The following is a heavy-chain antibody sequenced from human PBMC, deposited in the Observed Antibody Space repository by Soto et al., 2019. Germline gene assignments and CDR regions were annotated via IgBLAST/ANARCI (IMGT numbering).Heavy chain of an antibody. CDR1: GFTFEAYS. Sequence: PGGSLRLSCAASGFTFEAYSLHWVRQLPGKGLEWVAGISGDSGSSGYADSVRGRFTVSRDNAKNSLFLQVSSLSPEDTALYYCTKRRSARPGFDAFDLWGQGTMVTVSS. CDR3: TKRRSARPGFDAFDL. V-gene: IGHV3-9*01. J-gene: IGHJ3*01. CDR2: ISGDSGSS.